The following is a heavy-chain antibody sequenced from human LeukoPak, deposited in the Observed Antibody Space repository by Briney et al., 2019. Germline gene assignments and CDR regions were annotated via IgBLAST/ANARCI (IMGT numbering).Heavy chain of an antibody. J-gene: IGHJ6*03. V-gene: IGHV1-3*03. CDR3: AREGTYYYYYMDV. Sequence: ASVKVSCKASGYTFTSYAMHWVRQAPGQRLEWMGWINAGNGNTKYSQEFQGRVTITRDTSASTAYMGLSSLRSEDMAVYYCAREGTYYYYYMDVWGKGTTVTVSS. CDR2: INAGNGNT. CDR1: GYTFTSYA. D-gene: IGHD1-1*01.